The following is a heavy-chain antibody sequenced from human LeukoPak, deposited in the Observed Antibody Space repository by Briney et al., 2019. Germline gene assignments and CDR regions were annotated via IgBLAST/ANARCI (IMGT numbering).Heavy chain of an antibody. D-gene: IGHD3-16*01. CDR1: GFTFNNYA. V-gene: IGHV3-30*04. J-gene: IGHJ3*02. CDR2: IPSDGGNK. Sequence: GGSLRLSCAASGFTFNNYAIHWVRQAPGKGLEWVAVIPSDGGNKYYADSVKGRFTISRDNSKNTLSLQMNSLTADDTAVHYCVRGPRYYDDSGFHYGVFDIWGQGTLVTVSS. CDR3: VRGPRYYDDSGFHYGVFDI.